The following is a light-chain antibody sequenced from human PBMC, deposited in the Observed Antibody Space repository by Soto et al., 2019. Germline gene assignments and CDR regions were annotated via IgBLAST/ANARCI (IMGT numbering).Light chain of an antibody. J-gene: IGKJ1*01. CDR3: QEYTSHKGT. CDR2: DAS. CDR1: QSISSW. V-gene: IGKV1-5*01. Sequence: DIQMTQSPSTLSASVGDRVSITCRTSQSISSWLAWYQQKPGKAPQLLISDASSLESGVPSRFSGSGSGTEFTLTISSLQPDDFATYYCQEYTSHKGTFGQGTKVDIK.